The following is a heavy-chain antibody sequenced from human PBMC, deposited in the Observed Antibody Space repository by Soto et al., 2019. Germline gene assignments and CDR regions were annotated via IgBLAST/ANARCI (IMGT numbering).Heavy chain of an antibody. CDR1: GFTFSSYA. V-gene: IGHV3-23*01. Sequence: GGSLRLSCVASGFTFSSYAMSWVRQAPGKGLEWVSGISGSDGSTYYADSVKGRVTISRDNSKNTLYLQMNSLRAEDTAVYYCAKDLTTVVTHWFDPWGQGTLVTVSS. CDR3: AKDLTTVVTHWFDP. J-gene: IGHJ5*02. D-gene: IGHD4-17*01. CDR2: ISGSDGST.